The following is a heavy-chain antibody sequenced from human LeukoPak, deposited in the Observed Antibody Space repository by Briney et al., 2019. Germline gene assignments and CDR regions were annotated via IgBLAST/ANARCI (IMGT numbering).Heavy chain of an antibody. V-gene: IGHV3-9*01. CDR1: GFTFDDYA. CDR2: ISWNSGSI. D-gene: IGHD3-3*01. CDR3: ARGDRLYDFWSGPYFDY. Sequence: GGPLRLSCAASGFTFDDYAMHWVRQAPGKGLEWVSGISWNSGSIGYADSVKGRFTISRDNAKNSLYLQMNSLRAEDTAVYYCARGDRLYDFWSGPYFDYWGQGTLVTVSS. J-gene: IGHJ4*02.